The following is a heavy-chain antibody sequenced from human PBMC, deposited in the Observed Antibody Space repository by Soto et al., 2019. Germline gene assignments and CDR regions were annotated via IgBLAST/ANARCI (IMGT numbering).Heavy chain of an antibody. Sequence: PGGSLRLSCAASGFTFDDYAMHWVRQAPGKGLEWVSGISWNSGSIGYADSVKGRFTISRDNAKNSLYLQMNSLRAEDTALYYCAKDMGRYFDWLLPGPWFDPWGQGTLVTVSS. D-gene: IGHD3-9*01. CDR3: AKDMGRYFDWLLPGPWFDP. V-gene: IGHV3-9*01. J-gene: IGHJ5*02. CDR2: ISWNSGSI. CDR1: GFTFDDYA.